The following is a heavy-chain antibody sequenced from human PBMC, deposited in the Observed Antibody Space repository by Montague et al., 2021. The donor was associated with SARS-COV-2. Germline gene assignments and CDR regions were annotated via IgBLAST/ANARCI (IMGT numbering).Heavy chain of an antibody. D-gene: IGHD3-22*01. Sequence: SLRLSCAASGFTFSSYALTWVRQAPGKGLEWVSAISNSGGRTYYADSVKGRFTISRDNSKNTLYLQMNSLRGEDTAIYYCAKSGVVINPCYYYGMDVWGQGTTVTVSS. CDR1: GFTFSSYA. V-gene: IGHV3-23*01. J-gene: IGHJ6*02. CDR3: AKSGVVINPCYYYGMDV. CDR2: ISNSGGRT.